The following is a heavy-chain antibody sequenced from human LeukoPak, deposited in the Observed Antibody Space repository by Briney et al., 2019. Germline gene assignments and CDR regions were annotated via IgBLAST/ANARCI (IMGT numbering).Heavy chain of an antibody. CDR3: ATTYYYGSGSYFPDDY. V-gene: IGHV1-2*02. J-gene: IGHJ4*02. Sequence: ASVKVSCKASGYTFTGYYMLWVRQAPGQGLGWMGWINTNSGGTNYAQKFQGRVTMTRDTYISTAYMELSRLRSDDTAVYYCATTYYYGSGSYFPDDYWGQGTLATVSS. CDR2: INTNSGGT. D-gene: IGHD3-10*01. CDR1: GYTFTGYY.